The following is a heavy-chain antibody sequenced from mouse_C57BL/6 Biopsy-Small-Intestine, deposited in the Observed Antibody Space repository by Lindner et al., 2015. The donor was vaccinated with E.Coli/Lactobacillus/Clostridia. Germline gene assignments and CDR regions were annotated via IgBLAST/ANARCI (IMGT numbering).Heavy chain of an antibody. J-gene: IGHJ2*01. D-gene: IGHD1-1*01. Sequence: VQLQESGAELARPGASVKMSCKASGYTFTSYTMHWIKQRPGQGLEWIGYINPSSDYTQYNQKFKDRATLTADKSSSTAYMQLSSLTSEDSAVYYCARETTVVADFDYWGQGTTLTVSS. CDR3: ARETTVVADFDY. V-gene: IGHV1-4*01. CDR1: GYTFTSYT. CDR2: INPSSDYT.